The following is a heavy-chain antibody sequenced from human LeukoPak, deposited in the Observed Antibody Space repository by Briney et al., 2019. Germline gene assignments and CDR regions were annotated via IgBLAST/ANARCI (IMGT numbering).Heavy chain of an antibody. D-gene: IGHD3-9*01. V-gene: IGHV3-21*01. Sequence: GGSLRLSCAASGFTFSSYSMNWVRQAPGKGLEWVSSISSSSSYIYYADSVKGRFTISRDNAKNSLYLQMNSLRAEDTAVYYCARDDDIIQRWAFDIWGQGTMVTVSS. CDR2: ISSSSSYI. CDR1: GFTFSSYS. J-gene: IGHJ3*02. CDR3: ARDDDIIQRWAFDI.